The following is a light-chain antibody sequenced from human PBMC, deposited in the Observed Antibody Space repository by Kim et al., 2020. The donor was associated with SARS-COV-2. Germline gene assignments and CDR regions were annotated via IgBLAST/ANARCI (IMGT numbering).Light chain of an antibody. CDR1: QNVVAY. CDR2: HTS. V-gene: IGKV3-11*01. Sequence: DIELTQSPATLSLSPGETATLTCRASQNVVAYLSWYQQKPGQPPRLLIYHTSTRATGVPARFSGSGSGADFTLTISSLEPEDFAVYYCQHHSNWLWTFGQGTKVDIK. J-gene: IGKJ1*01. CDR3: QHHSNWLWT.